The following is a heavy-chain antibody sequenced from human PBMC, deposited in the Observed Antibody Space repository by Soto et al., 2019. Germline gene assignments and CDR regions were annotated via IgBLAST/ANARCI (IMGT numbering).Heavy chain of an antibody. V-gene: IGHV3-23*01. CDR1: GFTFSDHA. CDR2: ISGSGITT. J-gene: IGHJ4*02. Sequence: EVQLLESGGGLEQPWGSLRLSCAASGFTFSDHAMTWVRQAPGKGLEWVSTISGSGITTNYADSVKGRFTISRDNSENTLYMQMSSLRAEDTAVYYCGRGGRIFGVVRRPIDYWGQGTLVTVSS. D-gene: IGHD3-3*02. CDR3: GRGGRIFGVVRRPIDY.